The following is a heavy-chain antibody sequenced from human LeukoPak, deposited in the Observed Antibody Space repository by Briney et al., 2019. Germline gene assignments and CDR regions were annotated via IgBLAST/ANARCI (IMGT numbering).Heavy chain of an antibody. V-gene: IGHV1-18*01. Sequence: ASVKVSCKASGYTFSTYGISWVRQAPGQGLEWMGWISIYNGNTNYAQKVQGRVTMTTDTSTSTAYMELGSLRSDDTAVYYCARNLHYYDASGPNDAFAIWGQGTMVIVSS. CDR2: ISIYNGNT. D-gene: IGHD3-22*01. CDR3: ARNLHYYDASGPNDAFAI. CDR1: GYTFSTYG. J-gene: IGHJ3*02.